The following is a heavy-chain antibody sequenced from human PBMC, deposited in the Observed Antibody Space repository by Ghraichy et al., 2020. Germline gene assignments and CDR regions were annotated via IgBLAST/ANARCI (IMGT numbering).Heavy chain of an antibody. CDR3: ARGEDGSPDS. J-gene: IGHJ4*02. Sequence: GGSLRLSCAASGFTFSRYGMHWVRQAPGKGLVWVALMSTDGKTKYYEDSVRGRFTISRDNSKNTLFLQMNSLRAEDTAMYYCARGEDGSPDSWGQGTLVTVSS. CDR2: MSTDGKTK. CDR1: GFTFSRYG. D-gene: IGHD1-26*01. V-gene: IGHV3-30*03.